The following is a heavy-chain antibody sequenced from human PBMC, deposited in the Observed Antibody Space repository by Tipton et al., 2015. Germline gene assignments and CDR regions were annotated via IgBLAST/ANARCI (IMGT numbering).Heavy chain of an antibody. CDR3: AKESLPGIAGFPDY. J-gene: IGHJ4*02. CDR2: ISEDGSNK. D-gene: IGHD2-21*01. Sequence: SLRLSCAASGFTFSTFAMHWVRQAPGKGPECVAFISEDGSNKYYVDPVKGRLTISRDNSKNTLYLQMNSLGAEDTAFYYCAKESLPGIAGFPDYWGQGTLVTVSS. CDR1: GFTFSTFA. V-gene: IGHV3-30*18.